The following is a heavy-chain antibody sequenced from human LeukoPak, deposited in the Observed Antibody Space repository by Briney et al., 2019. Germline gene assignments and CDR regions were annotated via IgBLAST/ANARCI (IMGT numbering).Heavy chain of an antibody. V-gene: IGHV4-59*12. CDR1: GGSISSYY. CDR3: ATLTTPGWFNP. CDR2: IYYSGST. D-gene: IGHD1-1*01. Sequence: SETLSLTCTVSGGSISSYYWSWIRQPPGKGLEWIGYIYYSGSTNYNPSLKSRVTISVDTSKNQFSLNLNSVTAADTAVYYCATLTTPGWFNPWGQGTLVTVSS. J-gene: IGHJ5*02.